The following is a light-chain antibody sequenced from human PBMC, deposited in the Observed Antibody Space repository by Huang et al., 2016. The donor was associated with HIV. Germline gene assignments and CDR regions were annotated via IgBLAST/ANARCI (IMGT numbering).Light chain of an antibody. Sequence: EIVMTQSPATLCVYPGGGATLSCRASQNVRSNLSWYQQPPDQAPRLIIYDTCTRASGGPARFSGSGSGTEFTLTISGRQSEEFAVYYCQQYDNWPPGLTFGGGTKVEI. CDR3: QQYDNWPPGLT. CDR1: QNVRSN. CDR2: DTC. V-gene: IGKV3D-15*01. J-gene: IGKJ4*01.